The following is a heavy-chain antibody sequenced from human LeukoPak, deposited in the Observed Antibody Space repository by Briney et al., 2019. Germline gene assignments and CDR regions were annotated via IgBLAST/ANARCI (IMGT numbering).Heavy chain of an antibody. CDR2: IIPIFGTA. Sequence: SVKVSCKASGGTFSSYAISWVRQAPGQGLEWMGGIIPIFGTANYAQKFQGRVTITADESTSTAYMELSSLRSEDTAVYYCARHVSTTGTTGYYYFDYWCQGTLVTVSS. CDR1: GGTFSSYA. CDR3: ARHVSTTGTTGYYYFDY. D-gene: IGHD1-1*01. V-gene: IGHV1-69*13. J-gene: IGHJ4*02.